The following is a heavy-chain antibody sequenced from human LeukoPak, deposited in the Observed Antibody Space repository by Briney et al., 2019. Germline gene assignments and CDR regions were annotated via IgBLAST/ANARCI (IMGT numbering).Heavy chain of an antibody. CDR3: ARGVLTTVVTSEKRYYYYYMDV. D-gene: IGHD4-23*01. Sequence: KPSETLSLTCTVSGGSISSSSYYWGWIRQPPGRGLEWIGSIYYSGSTYYNPSLKSRVTISVDTSKNQFSLKLSSVTAADTAVYYCARGVLTTVVTSEKRYYYYYMDVWGKGTTVTVSS. CDR2: IYYSGST. V-gene: IGHV4-39*07. J-gene: IGHJ6*03. CDR1: GGSISSSSYY.